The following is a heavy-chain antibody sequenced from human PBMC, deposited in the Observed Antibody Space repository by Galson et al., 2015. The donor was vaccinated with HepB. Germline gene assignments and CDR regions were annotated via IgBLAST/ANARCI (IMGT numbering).Heavy chain of an antibody. D-gene: IGHD6-25*01. J-gene: IGHJ3*02. CDR1: GYTFTGYS. Sequence: SVKVSCKASGYTFTGYSMHWVRQAPGQGLEWMGWINPNSGGTNYAQKFQGRVTMTRDTSISTAYMELSGLRSDDTAVYYCARGGGAAIGAVDIWGQETMVTVSS. CDR2: INPNSGGT. V-gene: IGHV1-2*02. CDR3: ARGGGAAIGAVDI.